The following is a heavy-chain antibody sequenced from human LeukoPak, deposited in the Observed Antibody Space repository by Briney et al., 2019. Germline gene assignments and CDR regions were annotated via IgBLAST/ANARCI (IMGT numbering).Heavy chain of an antibody. CDR3: ARDLVGGWSCDH. J-gene: IGHJ4*02. CDR2: IGNDGRDI. D-gene: IGHD3-16*01. CDR1: GFTFTSHG. V-gene: IGHV3-30*02. Sequence: GGSLRHSCIVSGFTFTSHGMHWVRQAPGKGLEWVAYIGNDGRDIYYADSLRGRFTISRDDSKNTVHLQMRSLKVEDTALYYCARDLVGGWSCDHWGQGSLVAVSS.